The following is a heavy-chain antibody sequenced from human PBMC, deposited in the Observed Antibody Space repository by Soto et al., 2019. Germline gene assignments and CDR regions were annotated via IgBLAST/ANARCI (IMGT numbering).Heavy chain of an antibody. D-gene: IGHD1-26*01. CDR2: IYPGDSDT. CDR3: ARDREIVGADKFDP. V-gene: IGHV5-51*01. J-gene: IGHJ5*02. CDR1: GYSFTSYW. Sequence: PGESLKISCKGSGYSFTSYWIGWVRQMPGKGLEWMGIIYPGDSDTRYSPSFQGQVTISADRSTSTAYMELRSLRSDDTAVYYCARDREIVGADKFDPWGQGTLVTVSS.